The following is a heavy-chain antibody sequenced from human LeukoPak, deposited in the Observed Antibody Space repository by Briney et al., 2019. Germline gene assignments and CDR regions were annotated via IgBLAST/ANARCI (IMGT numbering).Heavy chain of an antibody. J-gene: IGHJ5*02. CDR3: ARDLGLTISANWFDP. CDR1: GYSISSGYF. Sequence: SETLSLTCGVSGYSISSGYFWVWIRQPPGKGLEWIGSVYHTGATYYNPSLRSPVTISVDTSKKQVSLELNSVTAADTAVYYCARDLGLTISANWFDPWGQGTLVTVSS. CDR2: VYHTGAT. D-gene: IGHD3-9*01. V-gene: IGHV4-38-2*02.